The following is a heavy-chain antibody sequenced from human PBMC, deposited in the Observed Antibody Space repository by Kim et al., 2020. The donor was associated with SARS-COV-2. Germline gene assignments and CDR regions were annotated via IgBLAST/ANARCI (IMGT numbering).Heavy chain of an antibody. CDR3: ARDSSPAAAAGTGWFDP. D-gene: IGHD6-13*01. Sequence: VKGRFTISRDNSKNTLYLQRNSRRAEDTAVYYCARDSSPAAAAGTGWFDPWGQGTLVTVSS. J-gene: IGHJ5*02. V-gene: IGHV3-30*01.